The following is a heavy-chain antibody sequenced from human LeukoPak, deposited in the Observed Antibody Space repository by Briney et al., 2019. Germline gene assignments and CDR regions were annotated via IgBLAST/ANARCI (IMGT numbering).Heavy chain of an antibody. CDR2: TNPNSGGT. Sequence: ASVTVSCKASGYTFTGYYMHWVRQAPGQGPEWMGWTNPNSGGTNYAQKFQGRVTMTRDTSISTAYMELSGLTSDDTAVYYCARVVGALDCWGQGTLVTVSS. CDR1: GYTFTGYY. D-gene: IGHD1-26*01. J-gene: IGHJ4*02. V-gene: IGHV1-2*02. CDR3: ARVVGALDC.